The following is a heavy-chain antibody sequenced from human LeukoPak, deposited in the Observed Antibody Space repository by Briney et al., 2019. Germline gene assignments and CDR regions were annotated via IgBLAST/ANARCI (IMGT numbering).Heavy chain of an antibody. CDR1: GYTFTHQW. CDR2: IYPRDSDT. V-gene: IGHV5-51*01. D-gene: IGHD3-10*01. Sequence: GESLKISCKASGYTFTHQWIGWVRQKSGSGLEGMGIIYPRDSDTRYSPSFQGHVTISADTSINTAYLEWSRLEASDTGIYYCARHSDVIGAIWGQGTLVTVSS. J-gene: IGHJ4*02. CDR3: ARHSDVIGAI.